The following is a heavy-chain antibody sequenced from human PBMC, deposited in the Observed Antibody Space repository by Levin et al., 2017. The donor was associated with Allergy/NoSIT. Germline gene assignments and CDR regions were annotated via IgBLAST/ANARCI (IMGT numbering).Heavy chain of an antibody. CDR3: ARRSGPAANFYYYYYMDV. CDR2: INNDGSST. Sequence: SGGSLRLSCVGSEFTFSDYWMHWVRQAPGKGLVWVSRINNDGSSTNYADSVKGRFTISRDNAKNTLYLQMNGLRAEDTAVYYCARRSGPAANFYYYYYMDVWGKGTTVTVSS. J-gene: IGHJ6*03. D-gene: IGHD2-2*01. V-gene: IGHV3-74*01. CDR1: EFTFSDYW.